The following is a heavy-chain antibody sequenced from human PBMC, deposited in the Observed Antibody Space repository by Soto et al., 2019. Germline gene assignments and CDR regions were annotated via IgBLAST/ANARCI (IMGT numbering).Heavy chain of an antibody. CDR2: IIPIFGTA. J-gene: IGHJ4*02. CDR3: ARRVYSSGWFYPPDY. CDR1: GGTFSSYA. D-gene: IGHD6-19*01. V-gene: IGHV1-69*01. Sequence: QVQLVQSGAEVKKPGSSVKVSCKASGGTFSSYAISWVRQAPGQGLEWMGGIIPIFGTANYAQKFQGRVKITADESTRTAYMELSSLRSEDTAVYYCARRVYSSGWFYPPDYWGQGTLVTVSS.